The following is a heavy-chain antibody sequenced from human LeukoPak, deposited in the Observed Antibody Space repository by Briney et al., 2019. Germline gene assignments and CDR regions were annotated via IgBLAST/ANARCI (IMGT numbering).Heavy chain of an antibody. V-gene: IGHV3-23*01. J-gene: IGHJ4*02. CDR1: GFTFSSYA. CDR3: AKARHPSGSHYFDY. D-gene: IGHD1-26*01. Sequence: PGGSLRLSCAASGFTFSSYAMSWVRQAPGKGLEWVSAISGSGGSTYYADSVKGRFTISRDNSKNTLYLQMNSLRAEGTAVYYCAKARHPSGSHYFDYWGQGTLVTVSS. CDR2: ISGSGGST.